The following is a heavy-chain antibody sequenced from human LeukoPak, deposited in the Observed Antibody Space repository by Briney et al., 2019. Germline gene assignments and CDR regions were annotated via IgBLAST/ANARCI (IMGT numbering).Heavy chain of an antibody. CDR2: IYYSGST. D-gene: IGHD3-3*01. V-gene: IGHV4-39*07. Sequence: SETLSLTCTVSGGSISSSSYYWGWIRQPPGKGLEWIGSIYYSGSTYYNPSLKSRVTISVDTSKNQFSLKLSSVTAADTAVYYCANLRGYDFWSGYFQYNWFDPWGQGTLVTVSS. CDR1: GGSISSSSYY. J-gene: IGHJ5*02. CDR3: ANLRGYDFWSGYFQYNWFDP.